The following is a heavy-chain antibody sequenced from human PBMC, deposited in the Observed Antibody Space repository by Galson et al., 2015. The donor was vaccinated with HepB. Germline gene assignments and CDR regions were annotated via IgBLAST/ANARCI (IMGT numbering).Heavy chain of an antibody. J-gene: IGHJ6*02. V-gene: IGHV3-49*03. CDR3: TREDGFGELLGYYYYYGMDV. CDR1: GFTFGDYA. D-gene: IGHD3-10*01. CDR2: IRSKAYGGTT. Sequence: SLRLSCAASGFTFGDYAMSWFRQAPGKGLEWVGFIRSKAYGGTTEYAASVKGRFTISRDDSKSIAYLQMNSLKTEDTAVYYCTREDGFGELLGYYYYYGMDVWGQGTTVTVSS.